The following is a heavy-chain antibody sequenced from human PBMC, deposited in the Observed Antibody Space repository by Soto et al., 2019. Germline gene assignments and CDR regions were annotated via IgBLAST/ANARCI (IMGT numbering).Heavy chain of an antibody. CDR1: GGSISSSY. J-gene: IGHJ5*02. CDR2: IYDDGSA. Sequence: SETLSLTCTVSGGSISSSYWSWIRQSPGKGLEWLAYIYDDGSANYNPSLKSRATISLDMSKNQFSLKLTSVTAADTAVYYCARDKYCSGGSCRKNWFDPWGQGTLVTVSS. D-gene: IGHD2-15*01. V-gene: IGHV4-59*01. CDR3: ARDKYCSGGSCRKNWFDP.